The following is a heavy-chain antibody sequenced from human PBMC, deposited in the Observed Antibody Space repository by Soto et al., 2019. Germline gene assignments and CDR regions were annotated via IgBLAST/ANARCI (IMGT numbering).Heavy chain of an antibody. CDR2: IYSGGST. CDR1: GFTVSSNY. J-gene: IGHJ4*02. D-gene: IGHD3-22*01. CDR3: ARVYYDSSGYYSSGSPFDY. Sequence: PGGSLRLSCAASGFTVSSNYMSWVRQAPGKGLEWVSVIYSGGSTYYADSVKGRFTISRDNSKNTLYLQMNSLRAEDTAVYYCARVYYDSSGYYSSGSPFDYWGQGTLVTVSS. V-gene: IGHV3-66*01.